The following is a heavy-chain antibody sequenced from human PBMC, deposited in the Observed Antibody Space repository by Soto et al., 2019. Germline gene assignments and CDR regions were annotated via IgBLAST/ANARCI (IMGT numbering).Heavy chain of an antibody. V-gene: IGHV1-2*04. CDR2: TNPNSGGT. CDR3: ARGAYYDILTGYYKDDWFDP. J-gene: IGHJ5*02. CDR1: GYTFTGYY. Sequence: ASVKVSCKASGYTFTGYYMHWVRQAPGQGLEWMGWTNPNSGGTNYAQKFQGWVTMTRDTSISTAYMELSRLRSDDTAVYYCARGAYYDILTGYYKDDWFDPWGQGTLVTVSS. D-gene: IGHD3-9*01.